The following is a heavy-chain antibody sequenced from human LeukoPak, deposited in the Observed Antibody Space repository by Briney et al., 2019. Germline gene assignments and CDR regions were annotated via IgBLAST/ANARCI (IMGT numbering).Heavy chain of an antibody. Sequence: GSLRLSCAASGFTFSDYGMHWVRQAPGKGLEWVAVLWSDGSNKYYADSVKGRFTISRDNSKTTLYLQMNSLRAEDTAVYYCARGRGGSIAVAGLLDYWGQGTLVTISS. CDR2: LWSDGSNK. CDR3: ARGRGGSIAVAGLLDY. D-gene: IGHD6-19*01. J-gene: IGHJ4*02. V-gene: IGHV3-33*01. CDR1: GFTFSDYG.